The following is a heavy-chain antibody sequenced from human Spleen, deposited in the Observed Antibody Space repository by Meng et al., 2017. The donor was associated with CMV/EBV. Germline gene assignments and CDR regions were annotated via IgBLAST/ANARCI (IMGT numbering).Heavy chain of an antibody. V-gene: IGHV1-2*02. CDR3: ARDQWELQGGVDY. CDR1: CYRFTGYY. D-gene: IGHD1-26*01. J-gene: IGHJ4*02. CDR2: INPNSGGT. Sequence: QLQLVQAGAEVQKPGASVKGSCKASCYRFTGYYMHWVRQAPGQGLEWMGWINPNSGGTNYAQKFQGRFTLTRDTSISTAYMELSRLRSDDTAVYYCARDQWELQGGVDYWGQGTLVTVSS.